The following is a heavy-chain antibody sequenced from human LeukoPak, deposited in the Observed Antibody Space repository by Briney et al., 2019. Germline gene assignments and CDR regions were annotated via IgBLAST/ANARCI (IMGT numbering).Heavy chain of an antibody. CDR3: ARQGGGFWYFDL. J-gene: IGHJ2*01. D-gene: IGHD6-25*01. Sequence: SETPSLTCTVSGGSISSYYWSWIRQPPGKGLEWVGYIYYSGSTNYNHSLKSRVTISVDTSKNQFSLKLSSVTAADTAVYYCARQGGGFWYFDLWGRGTLVTVSS. V-gene: IGHV4-59*08. CDR1: GGSISSYY. CDR2: IYYSGST.